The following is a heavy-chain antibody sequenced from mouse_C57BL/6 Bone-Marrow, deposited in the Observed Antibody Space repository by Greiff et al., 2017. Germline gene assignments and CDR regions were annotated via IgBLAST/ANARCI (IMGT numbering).Heavy chain of an antibody. CDR1: GFTFSDFY. D-gene: IGHD2-4*01. CDR2: SRNKANDYTT. CDR3: ARAPYDYDGYFDV. V-gene: IGHV7-1*01. Sequence: EVKLQESGGGLVQSGRSLRLSCATSGFTFSDFYMEWVRQAPGKGLEWIAASRNKANDYTTEYSASVKGRFIVSRDTSQSILYLQMNALRAEDTAIYYCARAPYDYDGYFDVWGTGTTVTVSS. J-gene: IGHJ1*03.